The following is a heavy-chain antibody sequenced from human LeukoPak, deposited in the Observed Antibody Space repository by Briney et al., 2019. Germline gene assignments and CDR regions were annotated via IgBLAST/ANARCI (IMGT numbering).Heavy chain of an antibody. CDR2: ISGSGGST. J-gene: IGHJ4*02. V-gene: IGHV3-23*01. CDR3: AKAGRPYGMEYFDD. Sequence: GGSLRLSCAAYGFTSSSYAMSWVRQAPGKGLEWVSAISGSGGSTYYADSVKGRFTISRDNSKNTLYLQMNSLRAEYTAVYYCAKAGRPYGMEYFDDWGQGALVTVSS. CDR1: GFTSSSYA. D-gene: IGHD3-10*01.